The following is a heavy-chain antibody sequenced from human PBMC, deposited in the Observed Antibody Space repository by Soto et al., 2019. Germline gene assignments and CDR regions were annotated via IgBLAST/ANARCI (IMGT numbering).Heavy chain of an antibody. Sequence: VQLVESGGGVVQPGRSLRLSCAGSGFIVSSYYMSWVRQAPGKGLEWISVIYSGGSTYYADSVKGRFTISRDNSENTLYLQLNSLRAEDTAVYYCAKSGGNGWFADAFDVWGQGTMVTVSS. V-gene: IGHV3-53*01. CDR2: IYSGGST. D-gene: IGHD6-19*01. J-gene: IGHJ3*01. CDR1: GFIVSSYY. CDR3: AKSGGNGWFADAFDV.